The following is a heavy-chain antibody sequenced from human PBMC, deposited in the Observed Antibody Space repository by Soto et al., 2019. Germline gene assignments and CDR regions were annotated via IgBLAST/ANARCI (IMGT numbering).Heavy chain of an antibody. V-gene: IGHV4-31*03. CDR3: ARGGDYYDSSGYYPYHY. CDR2: IYYSGST. J-gene: IGHJ4*02. Sequence: PSETLSLTCTVSGGSISSGGYYWSWIRQHPGKGLEWIGYIYYSGSTYYNPSLKSRVTISVDTSKNQFSLKLSSVTAADTAVYYCARGGDYYDSSGYYPYHYWGQGTLVTVSS. CDR1: GGSISSGGYY. D-gene: IGHD3-22*01.